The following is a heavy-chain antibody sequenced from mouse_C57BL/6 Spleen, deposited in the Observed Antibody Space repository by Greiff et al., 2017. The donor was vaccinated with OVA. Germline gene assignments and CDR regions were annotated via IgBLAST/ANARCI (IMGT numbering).Heavy chain of an antibody. V-gene: IGHV1-55*01. Sequence: VQLQQPGAELVKPGASVKMSCKASGYTFTSYWITWVKQRPGQGLEWIGDIYPGSGSTNYNEKFKSKATLTVDTSSSTAYMQLSSLTSEDSAVYYCARSHYYGSSEGFAYWGQGTLVTVSA. CDR1: GYTFTSYW. CDR2: IYPGSGST. J-gene: IGHJ3*01. CDR3: ARSHYYGSSEGFAY. D-gene: IGHD1-1*01.